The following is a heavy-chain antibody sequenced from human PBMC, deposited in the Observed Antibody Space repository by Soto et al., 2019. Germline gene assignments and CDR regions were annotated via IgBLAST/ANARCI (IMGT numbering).Heavy chain of an antibody. CDR2: IHYSVSV. CDR3: ARGGGYCGSTSCQTSTFDF. V-gene: IGHV4-61*08. Sequence: QVQLQESGPGLVNTSETLSLTCTVSGDSVRRGGICWSWIRQPPGEGLEWIAFIHYSVSVNYNPSLQRRVTILEETSKNLVSMRLSSVTAAAADFYYCARGGGYCGSTSCQTSTFDFCRQVPQVAVSS. CDR1: GDSVRRGGIC. J-gene: IGHJ4*02. D-gene: IGHD2-2*01.